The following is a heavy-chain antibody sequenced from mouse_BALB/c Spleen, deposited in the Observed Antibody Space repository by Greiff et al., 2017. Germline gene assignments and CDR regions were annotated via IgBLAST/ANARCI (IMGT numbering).Heavy chain of an antibody. CDR2: INPSSGYT. CDR3: ARNYRYDWYFDV. D-gene: IGHD2-14*01. Sequence: VQVVESGAELARPGASVKMSCKASGYTFTSYTMHWVKQRPGQGLEWIGYINPSSGYTNYNQKFKDKATLTADKSSSTAYMQLSSLTSEDSAVYYCARNYRYDWYFDVWGAGTTVTVSS. V-gene: IGHV1-4*01. J-gene: IGHJ1*01. CDR1: GYTFTSYT.